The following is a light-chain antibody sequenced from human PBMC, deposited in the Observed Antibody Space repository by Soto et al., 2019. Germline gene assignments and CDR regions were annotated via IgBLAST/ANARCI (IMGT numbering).Light chain of an antibody. CDR2: AAS. V-gene: IGKV1-16*02. J-gene: IGKJ5*01. CDR1: QDISNF. Sequence: DIPMTQSPSSLSASVGDRVTITCRASQDISNFLAWFQQKPGKAPKSLISAASSLQSGVPSKFSGSGSGTDFTLTITSLQPDDSATYYCQQYMRYPVTFGQGTRLEIK. CDR3: QQYMRYPVT.